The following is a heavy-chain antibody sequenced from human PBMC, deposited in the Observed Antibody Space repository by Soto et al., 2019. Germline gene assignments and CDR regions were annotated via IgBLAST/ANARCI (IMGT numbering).Heavy chain of an antibody. Sequence: QVQLVQSEAEVKKPGDSVKVSCKTSGYSFYNNDINWVRQATGHGLEWMGWMNPGRGKAAYAHRFQGRVTMTRKASISTSYMELTSLRSEDTGVYYCARMASSGSLNWFDPWGQGTLVSVSS. J-gene: IGHJ5*02. CDR3: ARMASSGSLNWFDP. CDR2: MNPGRGKA. V-gene: IGHV1-8*01. D-gene: IGHD3-16*02. CDR1: GYSFYNND.